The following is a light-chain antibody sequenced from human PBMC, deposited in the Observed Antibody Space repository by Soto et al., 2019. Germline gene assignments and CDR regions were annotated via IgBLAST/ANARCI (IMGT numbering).Light chain of an antibody. J-gene: IGKJ1*01. Sequence: EIVLTQSPGTLSLSPGEGATLSCRASESVASSYLAWYQQIPGQAPRLLIYGASSRATGIPDRFSGSGSGTDFTLTITRLQPEDFAAYYCQQYGRSPWTSGQGTKVDIK. CDR1: ESVASSY. CDR2: GAS. V-gene: IGKV3-20*01. CDR3: QQYGRSPWT.